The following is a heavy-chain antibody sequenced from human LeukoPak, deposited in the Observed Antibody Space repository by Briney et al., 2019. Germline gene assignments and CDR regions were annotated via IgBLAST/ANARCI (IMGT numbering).Heavy chain of an antibody. J-gene: IGHJ4*02. CDR1: GFTFSSYG. CDR3: AKEGVHGDYDY. D-gene: IGHD4-17*01. Sequence: PGRSLRLSCAVSGFTFSSYGMHWVRQAPGKGLEWVAVIWYDGSNKYYADSVKGRFTISRDNSKNTLYLQMNSLRAEDTAVYYCAKEGVHGDYDYWGQGTLVTVSS. V-gene: IGHV3-33*06. CDR2: IWYDGSNK.